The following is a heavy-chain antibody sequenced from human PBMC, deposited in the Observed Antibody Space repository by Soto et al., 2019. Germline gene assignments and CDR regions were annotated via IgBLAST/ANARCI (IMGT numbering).Heavy chain of an antibody. D-gene: IGHD3-22*01. CDR3: ARGRYYDSSGLWYFDL. J-gene: IGHJ2*01. CDR1: GFTFSSYA. CDR2: ISGSGGST. Sequence: VQLVESGGGVVQPGRSLRLSCAASGFTFSSYAMSWVRQAPGKGLEWVSAISGSGGSTYYADSVKGRFTISRDNSKNTLYLQMNSLRAEDTAVYYCARGRYYDSSGLWYFDLWGRGTLVTVSS. V-gene: IGHV3-23*04.